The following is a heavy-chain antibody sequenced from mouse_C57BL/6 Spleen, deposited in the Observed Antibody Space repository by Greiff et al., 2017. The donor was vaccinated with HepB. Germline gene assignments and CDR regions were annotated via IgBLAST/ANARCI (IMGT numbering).Heavy chain of an antibody. Sequence: QVQLKESGPGILQPSQTLSLTCSFSGFSLSTFGMGVGWIRQPSGKGLEWLAHIWWDDDKYYNPALKSRLTISKDTSKNQVFLKIANVDTADTATYYCARNYYGSSWYFDVWGTGTTVTVSS. D-gene: IGHD1-1*01. CDR2: IWWDDDK. J-gene: IGHJ1*03. CDR1: GFSLSTFGMG. CDR3: ARNYYGSSWYFDV. V-gene: IGHV8-8*01.